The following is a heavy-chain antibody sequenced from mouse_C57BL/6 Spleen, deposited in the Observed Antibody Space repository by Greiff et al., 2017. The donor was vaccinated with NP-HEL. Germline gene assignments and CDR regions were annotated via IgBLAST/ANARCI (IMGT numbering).Heavy chain of an antibody. V-gene: IGHV1-61*01. CDR2: IYPSDSET. CDR1: GYTFTSYW. CDR3: AREILRGGFAY. D-gene: IGHD1-1*01. J-gene: IGHJ3*01. Sequence: QVQLQQPGAELVRPGSSVKLSCKASGYTFTSYWMDWVKQRPGQGLEWIGNIYPSDSETHYNQKFKDKATLTVDKSSSTAYMQLSSLTSEDSAVYYCAREILRGGFAYWGQGTLVTVSA.